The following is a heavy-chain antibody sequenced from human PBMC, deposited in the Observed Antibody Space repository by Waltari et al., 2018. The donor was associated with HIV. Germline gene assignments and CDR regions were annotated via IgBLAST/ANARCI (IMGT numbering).Heavy chain of an antibody. V-gene: IGHV3-66*01. CDR3: ARDQVSAPDYYYYGMDV. CDR2: IYSGGST. D-gene: IGHD1-20*01. CDR1: GFTVSSTY. Sequence: EVQLVESGGGLVQPGGSLRLSCAASGFTVSSTYMSWVRQAPGKGLEWVSVIYSGGSTYYADSVKGRCTISRDNAKNTLYLQMNSLRAEDTAVYYCARDQVSAPDYYYYGMDVWGQGTTVTVSS. J-gene: IGHJ6*02.